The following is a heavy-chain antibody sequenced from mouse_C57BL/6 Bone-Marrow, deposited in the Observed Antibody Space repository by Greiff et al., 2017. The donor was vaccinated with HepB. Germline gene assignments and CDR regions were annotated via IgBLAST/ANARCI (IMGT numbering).Heavy chain of an antibody. V-gene: IGHV2-2*01. Sequence: QVHVKQSGPGLVQPSQSLSITCTVSGFSLTSYGVHWVRQSPGKGLEWLGVIWSGGSTDYNAAFISRLSISKDNSKSQVFFKMNSLQADDTAIYYCARNHGSYAMDYWGQGTSVTVSS. D-gene: IGHD1-1*01. CDR2: IWSGGST. J-gene: IGHJ4*01. CDR1: GFSLTSYG. CDR3: ARNHGSYAMDY.